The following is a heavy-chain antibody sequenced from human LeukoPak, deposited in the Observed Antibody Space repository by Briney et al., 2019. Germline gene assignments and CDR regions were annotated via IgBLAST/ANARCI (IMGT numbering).Heavy chain of an antibody. CDR3: ARAPSEIGGYYPEYFRH. CDR1: GFTFSSYW. Sequence: GGSLRLSCAAPGFTFSSYWMHWVRQAPGKGLVWVSRIKRDGKTNYADSVKGRFTISRDNAKNTVSLQMNSLRAEDTGVYYCARAPSEIGGYYPEYFRHWGQGTLVIVSS. J-gene: IGHJ1*01. CDR2: IKRDGKT. V-gene: IGHV3-74*01. D-gene: IGHD3-22*01.